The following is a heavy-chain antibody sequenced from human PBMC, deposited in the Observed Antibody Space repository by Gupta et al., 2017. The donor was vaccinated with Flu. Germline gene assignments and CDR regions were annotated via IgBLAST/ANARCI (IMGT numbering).Heavy chain of an antibody. D-gene: IGHD3-10*01. CDR1: GGSISSSY. CDR2: IYYSGST. J-gene: IGHJ5*02. V-gene: IGHV4-59*01. CDR3: ARVLLSSNCWFDP. Sequence: QVQLQESGPGLVKPSETLSLTCTVPGGSISSSYWTWIRQPPGKGLEWCGYIYYSGSTNYNPALKSRVTISVDTSKNQFSLKLSSVTAADTAVYYCARVLLSSNCWFDPWGQGTLVTVSS.